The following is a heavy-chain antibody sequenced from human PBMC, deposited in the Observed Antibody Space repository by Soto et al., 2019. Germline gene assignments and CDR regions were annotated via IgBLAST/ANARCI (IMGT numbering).Heavy chain of an antibody. J-gene: IGHJ4*02. CDR2: IRSKAYGGTT. Sequence: PGGSLRLSCTASGFTFGDYAMSWVRQAPGKGLEWVGFIRSKAYGGTTEYAASVKGRFTISRDDSKGIAYLQMNSLKTEDTAVYYCTRGNAGYGNFDYWGQGTLVTVSS. D-gene: IGHD5-12*01. V-gene: IGHV3-49*04. CDR1: GFTFGDYA. CDR3: TRGNAGYGNFDY.